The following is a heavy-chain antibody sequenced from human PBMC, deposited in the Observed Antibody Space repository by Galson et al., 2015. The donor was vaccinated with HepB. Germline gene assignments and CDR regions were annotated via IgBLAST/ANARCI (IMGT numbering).Heavy chain of an antibody. D-gene: IGHD3-22*01. CDR3: AKDGWGSTVYYCHFDY. CDR2: ISGSGGSA. J-gene: IGHJ4*02. Sequence: SLRLSCAASGFTFSNYDMSWVRQAPGKGLEWISVISGSGGSAYYADSVKGRFIISRDNSKNTLYLQMNSLRAEDTAVYYCAKDGWGSTVYYCHFDYCGQGTLVTVSS. V-gene: IGHV3-23*01. CDR1: GFTFSNYD.